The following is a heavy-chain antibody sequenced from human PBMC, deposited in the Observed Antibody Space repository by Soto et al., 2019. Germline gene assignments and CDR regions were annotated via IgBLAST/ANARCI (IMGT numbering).Heavy chain of an antibody. CDR3: ARSAVVSYYFDF. D-gene: IGHD2-15*01. V-gene: IGHV4-61*01. CDR1: GGSVSRGSYY. J-gene: IGHJ4*02. CDR2: IFYSGST. Sequence: SETLSLTCTVSGGSVSRGSYYWSWIRQPPGKGLEWIGYIFYSGSTNYNPSLKSRVTISVDTSKNQFSLKLSSVTAADTAVYYCARSAVVSYYFDFWGQGTLVTVSS.